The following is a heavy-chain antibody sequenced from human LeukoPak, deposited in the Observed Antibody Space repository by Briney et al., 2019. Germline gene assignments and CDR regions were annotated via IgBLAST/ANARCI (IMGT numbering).Heavy chain of an antibody. Sequence: ASVKVSCKASGGTFSSYAISWVRQAPGQGLEWMGRIIPILGIANYAQKFQGRVTITADKSRSTAYMELSSLRSVDTSVYYCARGYYDSSGYLADSNYGMDVWGQGTTVTVSS. J-gene: IGHJ6*02. D-gene: IGHD3-22*01. CDR3: ARGYYDSSGYLADSNYGMDV. V-gene: IGHV1-69*04. CDR2: IIPILGIA. CDR1: GGTFSSYA.